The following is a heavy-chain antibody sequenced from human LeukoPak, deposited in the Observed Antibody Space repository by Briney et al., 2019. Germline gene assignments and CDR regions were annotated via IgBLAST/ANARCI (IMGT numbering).Heavy chain of an antibody. D-gene: IGHD3-10*01. J-gene: IGHJ4*02. CDR2: IHPRRGDT. CDR3: ARDGDYGTGSYYRGCIDS. CDR1: GYSFTAFY. Sequence: ASVKVSCKTSGYSFTAFYIHWVRQAPGQGLEWMGWIHPRRGDTNYAQKFQGRVTMTRDTSISTAYLDLSSLRSDDTAVYYFARDGDYGTGSYYRGCIDSWGQGTLVTVSS. V-gene: IGHV1-2*02.